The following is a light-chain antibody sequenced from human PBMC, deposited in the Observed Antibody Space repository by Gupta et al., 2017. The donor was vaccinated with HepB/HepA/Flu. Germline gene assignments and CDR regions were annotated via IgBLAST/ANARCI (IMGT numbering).Light chain of an antibody. CDR3: GTWDSSLSGGV. J-gene: IGLJ3*02. CDR2: DNN. V-gene: IGLV1-51*01. Sequence: QSVLTQPPSVSAAPGQKVTISCSGSTSNIENNYVSWYQQLPGTAPKLLIYDNNKRPSGIPDRFSGSKSGTSATLDITGLQTGDEADYYCGTWDSSLSGGVFGGGTKLSVL. CDR1: TSNIENNY.